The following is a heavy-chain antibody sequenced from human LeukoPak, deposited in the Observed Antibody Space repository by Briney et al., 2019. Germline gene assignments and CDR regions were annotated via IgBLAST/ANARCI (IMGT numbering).Heavy chain of an antibody. CDR1: GGSFSGYY. CDR2: INHSGST. D-gene: IGHD5-24*01. V-gene: IGHV4-34*01. CDR3: ARGGDGYNSGSFDY. Sequence: SEALSLTCAVYGGSFSGYYWSWIRQPPGKGLEWIGEINHSGSTNYNPSLKSRVTISVDTSKNQFSLKLSSVTAADTAVYYCARGGDGYNSGSFDYWGQGTLVTVSS. J-gene: IGHJ4*02.